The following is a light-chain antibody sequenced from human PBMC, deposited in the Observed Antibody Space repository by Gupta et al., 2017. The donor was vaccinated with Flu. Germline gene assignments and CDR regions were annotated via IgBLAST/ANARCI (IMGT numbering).Light chain of an antibody. CDR1: GSDVGGYNY. Sequence: ISATGTGSDVGGYNYVYWYHRHPGKSPELLIFEVNRRPTGISDRFSGTKCVNTASVTISGLLAEDVAYYYCISYTNTNTVVVFGGGTKLTVL. CDR2: EVN. V-gene: IGLV2-14*01. CDR3: ISYTNTNTVVV. J-gene: IGLJ2*01.